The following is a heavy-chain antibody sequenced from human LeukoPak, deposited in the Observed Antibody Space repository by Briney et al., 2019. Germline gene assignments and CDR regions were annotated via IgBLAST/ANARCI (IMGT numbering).Heavy chain of an antibody. J-gene: IGHJ5*02. D-gene: IGHD2-2*01. Sequence: PGGSLGLSRAASGFTFDDYAMHWVRQAPGKGLEWVSGISWNSGSIGYADSVKGRFTISRDNAKNSLYLQMNSLRAEDMALYYCAKGYCSSTSCLFDPWGQGTLVTVSS. CDR3: AKGYCSSTSCLFDP. CDR1: GFTFDDYA. V-gene: IGHV3-9*03. CDR2: ISWNSGSI.